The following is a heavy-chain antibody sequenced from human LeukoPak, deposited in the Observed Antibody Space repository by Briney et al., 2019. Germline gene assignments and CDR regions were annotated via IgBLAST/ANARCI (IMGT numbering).Heavy chain of an antibody. J-gene: IGHJ4*02. CDR2: IKSDGSST. CDR1: GFTFSGYW. D-gene: IGHD2-15*01. V-gene: IGHV3-74*01. Sequence: GGSLRLSCAASGFTFSGYWMHSVRQAPGKGLVWVSRIKSDGSSTTYADSVKGRFTISRDNAKNTLYLEMNSLRAEDTAVYYCARTFAAAHIDYWGQGTLVTVSS. CDR3: ARTFAAAHIDY.